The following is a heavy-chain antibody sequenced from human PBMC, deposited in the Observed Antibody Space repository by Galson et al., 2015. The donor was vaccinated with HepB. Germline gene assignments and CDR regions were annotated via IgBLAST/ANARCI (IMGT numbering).Heavy chain of an antibody. CDR1: GYRFTSHW. D-gene: IGHD3-3*01. CDR3: ARYGNNLRLFDWLSEGWLDP. Sequence: QSGAEVKKPGESLNISCTSSGYRFTSHWIAWVRQVPGKGLEWMGIIFPSDSDTRYSPSFQGQVTISVDKSISTAYLQWSSLKASDTAMYYCARYGNNLRLFDWLSEGWLDPWGQGTLVTVSS. V-gene: IGHV5-51*01. J-gene: IGHJ5*02. CDR2: IFPSDSDT.